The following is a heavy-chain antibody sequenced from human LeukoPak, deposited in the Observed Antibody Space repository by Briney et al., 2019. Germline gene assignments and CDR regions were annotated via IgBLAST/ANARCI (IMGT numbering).Heavy chain of an antibody. D-gene: IGHD4-11*01. CDR1: GGSFSGYY. J-gene: IGHJ4*02. Sequence: SETLSLTCAVYGGSFSGYYWSWIRQPPGKGLEWIGEINHSGSTNYNPSLKSRVTISVDTSKNQFSLKLSSVTAADTAVYYCARGALTVTTGSYYFDYWGQGTLVTVSS. CDR2: INHSGST. CDR3: ARGALTVTTGSYYFDY. V-gene: IGHV4-34*01.